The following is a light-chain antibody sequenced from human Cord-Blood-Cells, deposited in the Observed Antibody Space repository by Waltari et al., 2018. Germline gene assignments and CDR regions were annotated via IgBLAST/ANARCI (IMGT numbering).Light chain of an antibody. CDR1: SSHLGSNT. CDR3: AAWDDSLNGWV. CDR2: SNK. J-gene: IGLJ3*02. V-gene: IGLV1-44*01. Sequence: QSLLTQPPSASGTPGPRVTISCSGSSSHLGSNTVNRYQQHPGTAPKLLIYSNKQRPSGVPDRFSGSKSGTSASLAISGLQSEDEADYYCAAWDDSLNGWVFGGGTKLTVL.